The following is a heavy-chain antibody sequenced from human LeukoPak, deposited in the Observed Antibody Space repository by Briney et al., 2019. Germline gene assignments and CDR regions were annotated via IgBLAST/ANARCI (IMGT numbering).Heavy chain of an antibody. CDR2: FSGSGGST. V-gene: IGHV3-23*01. Sequence: GGSLRLSCAASGFIFSNYAMSWVRQAPGKGLQWVSAFSGSGGSTYYADSVKGRFTISRDNSRNTLYLQMNSLRAEDAAVYYCARSGLSRFGFWGQGTLVTVSS. CDR1: GFIFSNYA. J-gene: IGHJ4*02. CDR3: ARSGLSRFGF. D-gene: IGHD2/OR15-2a*01.